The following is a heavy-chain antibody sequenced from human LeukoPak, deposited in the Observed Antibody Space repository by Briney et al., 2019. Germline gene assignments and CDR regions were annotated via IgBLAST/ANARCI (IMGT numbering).Heavy chain of an antibody. CDR2: ISSSSSYI. V-gene: IGHV3-21*01. CDR1: GFTFSSYS. D-gene: IGHD6-19*01. CDR3: ARDLIAVAGPRKRAFQH. J-gene: IGHJ1*01. Sequence: GGSLRLSCAASGFTFSSYSMNWVRQAPGKGLEWVSSISSSSSYIYYADSVKGRFTISRDNAKNSLYLQMNSLRAEDTAVYYCARDLIAVAGPRKRAFQHWAQGTVVTVP.